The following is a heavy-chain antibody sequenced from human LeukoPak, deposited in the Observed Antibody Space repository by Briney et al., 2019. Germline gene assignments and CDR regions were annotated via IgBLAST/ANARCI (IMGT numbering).Heavy chain of an antibody. J-gene: IGHJ4*02. V-gene: IGHV3-23*01. CDR1: GFTFSSYA. CDR2: ISGYGGTT. CDR3: AKVRSPPANCGGDCYSPFDY. Sequence: LAGGSLRLSCAASGFTFSSYAMSWVRQAPGKGLEWVSGISGYGGTTYHADSVEGRFTISRDNSKNTLYLQMNSLRAEDTAVYYCAKVRSPPANCGGDCYSPFDYWGQGTLVTVSS. D-gene: IGHD2-21*01.